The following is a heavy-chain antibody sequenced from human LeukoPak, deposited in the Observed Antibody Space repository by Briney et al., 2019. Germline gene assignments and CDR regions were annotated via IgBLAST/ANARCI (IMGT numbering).Heavy chain of an antibody. J-gene: IGHJ4*02. CDR3: ARGNYFDY. V-gene: IGHV3-53*01. Sequence: GGSLRLSCAASGFTVSSDYMNWVRQAPGKGLEWVSIIYSGGSTYYADSVKGRFTISRDISKNTLYLQMNSLRAEDTAVYYCARGNYFDYWGQGTLDTVSS. CDR1: GFTVSSDY. D-gene: IGHD3-10*01. CDR2: IYSGGST.